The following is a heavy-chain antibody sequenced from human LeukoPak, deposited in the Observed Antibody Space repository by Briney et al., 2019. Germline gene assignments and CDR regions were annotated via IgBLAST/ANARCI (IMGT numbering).Heavy chain of an antibody. D-gene: IGHD3-10*01. Sequence: GGSLRLSCAASGFSFSSYAMTWARQAPVKGLEWVSAISGDGTRTYYADSVKGRFTISRDNSKNTLYLEMSSLRVEDTAVYYCAKDLLGYYGMDVWGLGTTVTVSS. V-gene: IGHV3-23*01. CDR2: ISGDGTRT. J-gene: IGHJ6*02. CDR1: GFSFSSYA. CDR3: AKDLLGYYGMDV.